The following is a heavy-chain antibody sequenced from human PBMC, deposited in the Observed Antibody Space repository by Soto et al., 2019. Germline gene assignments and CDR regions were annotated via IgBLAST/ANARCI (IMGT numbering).Heavy chain of an antibody. CDR1: GFNFSDHY. D-gene: IGHD6-19*01. CDR3: ARHTSGWHYYDY. CDR2: ISGSSRYT. Sequence: GGSLRLSCAASGFNFSDHYMNWIRQAPGKGLEWVSYISGSSRYTNFADSVKGRFTISRDNAKNSLYLQMNSLRAEDTAVYYCARHTSGWHYYDYWGQGTPVTVSS. V-gene: IGHV3-11*06. J-gene: IGHJ4*02.